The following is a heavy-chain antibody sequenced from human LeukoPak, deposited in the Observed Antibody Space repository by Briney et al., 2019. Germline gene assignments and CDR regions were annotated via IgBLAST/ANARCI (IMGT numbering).Heavy chain of an antibody. CDR3: VKHTGGVYGNSDY. D-gene: IGHD1-1*01. Sequence: GGSLRLSCVASGFTFSNNAASWFRQAPGKGLEWVSTVGRGGGDTYYADSVRGRFTISKDSSKNTLQMNSLSADDTAMYYCVKHTGGVYGNSDYWGQGILVTVSS. J-gene: IGHJ4*02. V-gene: IGHV3-23*01. CDR1: GFTFSNNA. CDR2: VGRGGGDT.